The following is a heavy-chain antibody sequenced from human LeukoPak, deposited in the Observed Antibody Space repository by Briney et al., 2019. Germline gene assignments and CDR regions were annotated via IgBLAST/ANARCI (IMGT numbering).Heavy chain of an antibody. V-gene: IGHV3-21*01. CDR3: ARDGRQQLVKGFDP. CDR2: ISSSSSYI. J-gene: IGHJ5*02. CDR1: GFTFSRYS. Sequence: GGSLRLSCAASGFTFSRYSMNWVRQAPGKGLEWVSSISSSSSYIYYADSVKGRFTISRDNAKNSLYLQMNSLRAEDTAVYYCARDGRQQLVKGFDPWGQGTLVTVSS. D-gene: IGHD6-13*01.